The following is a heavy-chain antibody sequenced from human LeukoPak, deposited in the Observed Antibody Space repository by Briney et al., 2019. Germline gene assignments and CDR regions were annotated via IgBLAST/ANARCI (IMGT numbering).Heavy chain of an antibody. J-gene: IGHJ3*02. D-gene: IGHD1-26*01. CDR3: AKDHSGSRPDAFDI. Sequence: GGSLRLSCAASGFTVSSNYMSWVRQAPGKGLEWVSVIYSGGSTYYADSVKGRFTISRDNSKNTLYLQMNSLRAEDTAVYYCAKDHSGSRPDAFDIWGQGTMVTVSS. V-gene: IGHV3-53*01. CDR2: IYSGGST. CDR1: GFTVSSNY.